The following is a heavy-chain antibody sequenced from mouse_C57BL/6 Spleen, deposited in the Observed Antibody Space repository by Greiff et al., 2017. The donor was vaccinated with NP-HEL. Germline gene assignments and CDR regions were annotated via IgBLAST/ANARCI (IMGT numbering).Heavy chain of an antibody. D-gene: IGHD1-1*01. CDR1: GYTFTSYT. Sequence: VQLQQSGAELARPGASVKMSCKASGYTFTSYTMHWVKQRPGQGLEWIGYINPSSGYTKYNQKFKDKATLTADKSSSTAYMQLSSLTSEDSAVYYCARYYYGSSHWYFDVWGTGTTVTVSS. CDR2: INPSSGYT. J-gene: IGHJ1*03. CDR3: ARYYYGSSHWYFDV. V-gene: IGHV1-4*01.